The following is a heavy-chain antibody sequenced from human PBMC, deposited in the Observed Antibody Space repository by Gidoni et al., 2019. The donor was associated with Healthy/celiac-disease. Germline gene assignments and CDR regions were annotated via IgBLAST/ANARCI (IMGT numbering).Heavy chain of an antibody. V-gene: IGHV1-69*02. CDR1: GGTFSSYT. J-gene: IGHJ5*02. D-gene: IGHD2-2*01. CDR2: IIPILDIA. CDR3: AKLYQLLGFDP. Sequence: QVQLVHSGAEVKKPGSSVKVSCTAYGGTFSSYTISGVRQAPGQGLEWMGRIIPILDIANYAQKFQGRVTITANKSTRTAYMGLGSVGSEDTAVNYCAKLYQLLGFDPVGQGTLVTVSS.